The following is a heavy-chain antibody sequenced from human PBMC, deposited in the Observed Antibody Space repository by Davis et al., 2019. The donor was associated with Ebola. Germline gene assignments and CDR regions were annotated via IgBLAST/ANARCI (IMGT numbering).Heavy chain of an antibody. V-gene: IGHV3-9*01. J-gene: IGHJ2*01. CDR1: GFTFDDYA. D-gene: IGHD1-14*01. CDR2: ISWNSGSI. Sequence: GGSLRLSCAASGFTFDDYAMHWVRHAPGKGLEWVSGISWNSGSIGYADSVKGRFTISRDNAKNSLYLQMNSLRAEDTALYYCAKDTTTSHWYFDLWGRGTLVTVSS. CDR3: AKDTTTSHWYFDL.